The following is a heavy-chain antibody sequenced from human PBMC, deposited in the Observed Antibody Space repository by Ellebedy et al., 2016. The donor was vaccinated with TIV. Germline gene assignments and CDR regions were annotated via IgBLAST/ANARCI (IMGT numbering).Heavy chain of an antibody. CDR2: IIPILGIA. J-gene: IGHJ3*02. D-gene: IGHD3-10*01. Sequence: AASVKVSCKASGGTFSSYAISWVRQAPGQGLEWMGRIIPILGIANYAQKSQGRVTITADKSTSTAYMELSSLRSEDTAVYYCASKFKDYGSGTDDAFDIWGQGTMVTVSS. V-gene: IGHV1-69*04. CDR3: ASKFKDYGSGTDDAFDI. CDR1: GGTFSSYA.